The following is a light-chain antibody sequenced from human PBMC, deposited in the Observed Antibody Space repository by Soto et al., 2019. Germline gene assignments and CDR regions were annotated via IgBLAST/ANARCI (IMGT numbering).Light chain of an antibody. CDR3: QSYDSSMSAYV. Sequence: QSVLAHPPSVSRAPGQKFTISFTGSSSNIGAGYDLHWYQQLPGTAPKLILYGNSNRPSGVPDRFSGSKSGTSASLAITGLKAEDEADYYCQSYDSSMSAYVFGTGTKVTVL. CDR1: SSNIGAGYD. V-gene: IGLV1-40*01. J-gene: IGLJ1*01. CDR2: GNS.